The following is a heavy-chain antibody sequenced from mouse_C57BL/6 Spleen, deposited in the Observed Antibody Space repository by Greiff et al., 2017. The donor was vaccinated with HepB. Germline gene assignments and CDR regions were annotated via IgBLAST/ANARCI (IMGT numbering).Heavy chain of an antibody. CDR1: GYSITSGYY. D-gene: IGHD3-1*01. V-gene: IGHV3-6*01. CDR3: AREGYTAWFAY. CDR2: ISYDGSN. Sequence: EVQLVESGPGLVKPSQSLSLTCSVTGYSITSGYYWNWIRQFPGNKLEWMGYISYDGSNNYNPSLKNRISITRDTSKNQFFLKLNSVTTEDTATYYCAREGYTAWFAYWGQGTLVTVSA. J-gene: IGHJ3*01.